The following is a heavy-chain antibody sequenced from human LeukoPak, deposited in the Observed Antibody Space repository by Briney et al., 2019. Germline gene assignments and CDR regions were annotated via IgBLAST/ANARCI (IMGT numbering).Heavy chain of an antibody. V-gene: IGHV1-8*03. CDR2: MNPNSGNT. CDR1: GYTFTTCD. J-gene: IGHJ4*02. CDR3: TRGGFGLSADF. D-gene: IGHD3/OR15-3a*01. Sequence: ASVKVSCKASGYTFTTCDINWVRQATGQGLEWMGWMNPNSGNTGYAQKFQGRVTITRSTSISTAYMELSSLRSEDTAVYYCTRGGFGLSADFWGQGTLVTVSS.